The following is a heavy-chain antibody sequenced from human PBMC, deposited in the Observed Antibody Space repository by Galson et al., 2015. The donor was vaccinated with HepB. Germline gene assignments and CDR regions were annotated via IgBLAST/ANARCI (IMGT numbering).Heavy chain of an antibody. CDR2: ISYDGSNK. J-gene: IGHJ4*02. Sequence: SLRLSCAASGFTFSSYGMHWVRQAPGKGLEWVAVISYDGSNKYYADSVKGRFTISRDNSKNTLYLQMNSLRAEDTAVYYCAKGSAAFFDYWGQGTLVTVSS. CDR3: AKGSAAFFDY. V-gene: IGHV3-30*18. CDR1: GFTFSSYG.